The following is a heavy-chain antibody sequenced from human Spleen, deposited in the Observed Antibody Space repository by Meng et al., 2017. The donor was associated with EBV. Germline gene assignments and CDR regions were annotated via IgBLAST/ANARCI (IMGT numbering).Heavy chain of an antibody. Sequence: QVHLVQAGAEVKKPGSSVKVSCQGSGGSFISYGINWLRQAPGQRLEWMGGIIPLFGTTIQPPKFKGRVTITADRSTSVAYMELSNVTAEDSAMYYCARDHYSSSGFDYWGQGTLVTVSS. D-gene: IGHD6-6*01. J-gene: IGHJ4*02. CDR3: ARDHYSSSGFDY. CDR2: IIPLFGTT. V-gene: IGHV1-69*06. CDR1: GGSFISYG.